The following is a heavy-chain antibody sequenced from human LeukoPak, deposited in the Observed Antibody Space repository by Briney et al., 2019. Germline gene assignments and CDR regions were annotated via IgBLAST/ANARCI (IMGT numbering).Heavy chain of an antibody. V-gene: IGHV1-69*04. CDR2: IIPILGIA. J-gene: IGHJ4*02. CDR1: GGXFSSYA. D-gene: IGHD6-13*01. Sequence: SVKVSCKASGGXFSSYAISWVRQAPGQGLEWMGRIIPILGIANYAQKFQGRVTITADKSTSTAYMELSSLRSEDTAVYYCARSIAAAGTCLNYWGQGTLVTVSS. CDR3: ARSIAAAGTCLNY.